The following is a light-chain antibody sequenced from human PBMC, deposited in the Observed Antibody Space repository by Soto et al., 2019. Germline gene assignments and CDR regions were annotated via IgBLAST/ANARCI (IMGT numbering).Light chain of an antibody. CDR2: LSS. V-gene: IGKV2-28*01. CDR3: QQLNSYPIT. Sequence: DIVMTQSPLSLPVTPGEPASISCRSSQSLLHSNGYKYLDWYLQKPGQSPQLLIYLSSIRASGVPDRFSGSGSGTDFTLKISRVEAEDVGVYYCQQLNSYPITFGQGTRLEIK. J-gene: IGKJ5*01. CDR1: QSLLHSNGYKY.